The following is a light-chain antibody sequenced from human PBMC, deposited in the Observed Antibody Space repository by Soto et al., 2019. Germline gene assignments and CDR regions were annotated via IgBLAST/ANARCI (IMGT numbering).Light chain of an antibody. Sequence: EIVLTQSPATLSLSPGERATLSCRASQSVSSYLAWYQQKPGQTPRLLIYGASNRATGIPDRFSGSGSGTDFALTIRRLEPEDFAVYYCQQYNNWPPWTFGQGTTGDIK. J-gene: IGKJ1*01. CDR1: QSVSSY. CDR3: QQYNNWPPWT. V-gene: IGKV3-11*01. CDR2: GAS.